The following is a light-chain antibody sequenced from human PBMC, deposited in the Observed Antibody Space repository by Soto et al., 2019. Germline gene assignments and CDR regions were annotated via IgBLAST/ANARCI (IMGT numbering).Light chain of an antibody. V-gene: IGLV2-23*01. CDR2: EGT. J-gene: IGLJ3*02. CDR1: SSDVGGYYF. CDR3: GLYANTTTV. Sequence: QSALTQPASVSGSPGQSITISCTGVSSDVGGYYFVSWYQHHSDNAPQLMISEGTKRPSGVSNRFSGSKSDNTASLTISGLHDEDEADYYCGLYANTTTVFGGGTNLTVL.